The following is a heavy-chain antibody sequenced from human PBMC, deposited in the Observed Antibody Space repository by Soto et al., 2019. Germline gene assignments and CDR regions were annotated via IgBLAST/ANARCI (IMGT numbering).Heavy chain of an antibody. CDR1: GFTFSSYA. J-gene: IGHJ6*03. CDR3: AKDSIVFGVENYYMDV. D-gene: IGHD3-3*01. V-gene: IGHV3-23*01. CDR2: ISGSGGST. Sequence: GGSLRLSCAASGFTFSSYAMSWVRQAPGKGLEWVSAISGSGGSTYYADSVKGRFTISRDNSKNTLYLQMNSLRAEDTAVYYCAKDSIVFGVENYYMDVWGKGTTVTVSS.